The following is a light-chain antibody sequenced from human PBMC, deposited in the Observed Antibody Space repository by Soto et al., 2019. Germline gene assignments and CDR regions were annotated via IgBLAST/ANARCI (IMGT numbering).Light chain of an antibody. Sequence: QSVLTQPPSASGSPGQSVTISCTGTSSDVGGYNYVSWYQQHPGKAPKLMIYEVSKRPSGVPDRFSGSKSGNTASLTVSGGQAEDEADYYCSSDAGSNNPARVFGGGTNLTVL. CDR2: EVS. CDR1: SSDVGGYNY. CDR3: SSDAGSNNPARV. J-gene: IGLJ2*01. V-gene: IGLV2-8*01.